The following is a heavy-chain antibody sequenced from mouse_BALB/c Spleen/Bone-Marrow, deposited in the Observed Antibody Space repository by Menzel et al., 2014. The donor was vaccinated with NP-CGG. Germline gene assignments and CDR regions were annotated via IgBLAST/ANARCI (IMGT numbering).Heavy chain of an antibody. CDR2: ISCYNGAT. CDR1: DYSFTDYY. J-gene: IGHJ4*01. V-gene: IGHV1S34*01. CDR3: ARSEGIYYYGSSYALDY. D-gene: IGHD1-1*01. Sequence: LVKTGASVKISCKASDYSFTDYYTHWVKQTHGKSLEWIGYISCYNGATSYNQKFKGRATFTVDTSSSTAYMQFSSLTSEDSAVYYCARSEGIYYYGSSYALDYWGQGTSVTVSS.